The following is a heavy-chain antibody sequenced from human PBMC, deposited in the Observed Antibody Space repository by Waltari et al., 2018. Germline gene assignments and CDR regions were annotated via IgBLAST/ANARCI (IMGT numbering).Heavy chain of an antibody. V-gene: IGHV3-23*01. CDR3: AKPFYNWDDPLDS. J-gene: IGHJ4*02. CDR2: IIVSDFT. D-gene: IGHD1-20*01. Sequence: EVQLLQSGGDWVQPGGSLRLSCVNSGFTFGNDAISLVRQAPGTGLVWVSAIIVSDFTDYADSVRGRFTISRDTSKNTVYLQLNSLRGEDAAVYYCAKPFYNWDDPLDSWGQGTLVTVSS. CDR1: GFTFGNDA.